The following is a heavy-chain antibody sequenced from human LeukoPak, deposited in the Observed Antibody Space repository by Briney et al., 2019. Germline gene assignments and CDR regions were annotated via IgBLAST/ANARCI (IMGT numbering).Heavy chain of an antibody. V-gene: IGHV4-59*01. CDR3: ARDGEGYCSGGSCYQSYYYGMDV. Sequence: SETLSLTCTVSGGSISSYYWSWIRQPPGKGLEWIGYIYYSGSTNYNPSLKSRGTISVDTSKNQFSLKLSSVTAADTAVYYCARDGEGYCSGGSCYQSYYYGMDVWGKGTTVTVSS. CDR1: GGSISSYY. J-gene: IGHJ6*04. D-gene: IGHD2-15*01. CDR2: IYYSGST.